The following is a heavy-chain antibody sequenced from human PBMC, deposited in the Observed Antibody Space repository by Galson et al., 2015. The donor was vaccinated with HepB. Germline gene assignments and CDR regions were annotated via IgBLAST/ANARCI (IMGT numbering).Heavy chain of an antibody. CDR3: ARGGGWRWELLWWFDP. CDR1: GYTFTSYA. V-gene: IGHV1-3*01. Sequence: SVKVSCKASGYTFTSYAMHWVRQAPGQRLEWMGWINAGNGNTKYSQKFQGRVTITRDTSASTAYMELSSLRSEDTAVYYCARGGGWRWELLWWFDPWGQGTLVTVSS. CDR2: INAGNGNT. J-gene: IGHJ5*02. D-gene: IGHD1-26*01.